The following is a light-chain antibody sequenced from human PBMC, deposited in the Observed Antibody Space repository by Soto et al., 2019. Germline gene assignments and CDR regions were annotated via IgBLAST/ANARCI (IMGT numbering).Light chain of an antibody. Sequence: QSALSQPPSASGSPGQSVTISCTGTSSDVGGYNYVSWYQHHPGKAPKLMIYEVTKRPSGVPDRFSGSKSGNTASLTVSGLQAEDASDYYCSSYAGSNNVVFGGGTKLPVL. J-gene: IGLJ2*01. CDR3: SSYAGSNNVV. V-gene: IGLV2-8*01. CDR1: SSDVGGYNY. CDR2: EVT.